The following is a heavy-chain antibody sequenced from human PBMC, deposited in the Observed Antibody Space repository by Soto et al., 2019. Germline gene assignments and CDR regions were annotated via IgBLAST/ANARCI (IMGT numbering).Heavy chain of an antibody. CDR1: GFTFSTYA. CDR3: VKGYWKGDV. CDR2: ISGSCGSI. J-gene: IGHJ6*02. Sequence: EVQLLESGGGLVQPGGSLRLSCAASGFTFSTYAMNWVRQAPGNGLEWVSAISGSCGSIHYADSVKGRFTISRDNSKNPLYLQMNSLRDEDTAVYHCVKGYWKGDVWGQGPRVTVSS. V-gene: IGHV3-23*01. D-gene: IGHD1-1*01.